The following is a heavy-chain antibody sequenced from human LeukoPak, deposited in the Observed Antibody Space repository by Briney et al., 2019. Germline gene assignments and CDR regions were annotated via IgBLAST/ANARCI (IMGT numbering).Heavy chain of an antibody. D-gene: IGHD3-22*01. CDR1: GGSVSSTHY. CDR2: IYYGGST. V-gene: IGHV4-39*07. J-gene: IGHJ3*01. Sequence: SETLSLTCTVSGGSVSSTHYWGWIRQPPGKGLEWIGSIYYGGSTYYNASLRSRVTTSVDTSKNQFSLKLSSVTAADTAVYYCAKSTYYYDTFVNAFDFWGQGTVVTVSS. CDR3: AKSTYYYDTFVNAFDF.